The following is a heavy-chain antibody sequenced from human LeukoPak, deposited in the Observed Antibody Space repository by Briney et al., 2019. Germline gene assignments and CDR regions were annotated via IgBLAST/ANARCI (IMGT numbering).Heavy chain of an antibody. V-gene: IGHV3-64D*09. J-gene: IGHJ4*02. D-gene: IGHD2-21*01. CDR2: ISDNGANT. CDR1: GFTFSSSA. Sequence: GGSLRLSCSASGFTFSSSAMHWIRQAPGKGLEYVSAISDNGANTYYTDSVKGRFTISRDNSKNTLYLQMSSLRPEDTAVYYCVRCGGNHCRPGGDYWGQGTLVTVSS. CDR3: VRCGGNHCRPGGDY.